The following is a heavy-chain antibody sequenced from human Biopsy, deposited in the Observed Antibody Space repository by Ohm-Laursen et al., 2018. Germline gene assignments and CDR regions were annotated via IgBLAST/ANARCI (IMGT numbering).Heavy chain of an antibody. V-gene: IGHV4-59*08. Sequence: SQPLSLTCTVSGDSIHSSYWSWIRQAPGKGLEWIGFISNSGNTNYNPSLKSRVTISADTSKNQFPLKLGSVTVADTAVFYCARRGSGGRSFDYWGQGSLVTVSS. CDR1: GDSIHSSY. J-gene: IGHJ4*02. CDR3: ARRGSGGRSFDY. D-gene: IGHD2-15*01. CDR2: ISNSGNT.